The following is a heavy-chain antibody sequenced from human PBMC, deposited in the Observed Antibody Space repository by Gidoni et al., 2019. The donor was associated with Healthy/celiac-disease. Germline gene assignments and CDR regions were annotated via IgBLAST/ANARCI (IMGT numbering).Heavy chain of an antibody. CDR3: ARDSGIAARLPDY. J-gene: IGHJ4*02. V-gene: IGHV1-3*01. CDR2: INAGKSNT. CDR1: GYTFTSYA. D-gene: IGHD6-6*01. Sequence: QVQLVQSGAEVKKPGASVKFSCKASGYTFTSYAMHWVRQAPGQRLEWMGWINAGKSNTKYSQKIQGRVTITRDTSASTAYMKLSSLRSEDTAVYYCARDSGIAARLPDYWGQGTLVTVSS.